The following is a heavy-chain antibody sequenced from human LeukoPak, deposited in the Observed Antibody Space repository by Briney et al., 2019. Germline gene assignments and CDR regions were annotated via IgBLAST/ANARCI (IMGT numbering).Heavy chain of an antibody. CDR1: GFTFSSYW. Sequence: GGSLRLSCAASGFTFSSYWMHWVRQAPGKGLEWVSGISWNSGSIGYADSVKGRFTISRDNAKNSLYLQMNSLRAEDMALYYCAKAYGARVPAAFDYWGQGTLVTVSS. V-gene: IGHV3-9*03. CDR3: AKAYGARVPAAFDY. J-gene: IGHJ4*02. CDR2: ISWNSGSI. D-gene: IGHD2-2*01.